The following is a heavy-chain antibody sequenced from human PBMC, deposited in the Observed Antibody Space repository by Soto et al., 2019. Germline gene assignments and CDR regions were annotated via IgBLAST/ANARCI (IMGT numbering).Heavy chain of an antibody. Sequence: QVQLVESGGGVVQPGTSLRLSCAASGFTFKTHALHWLRQAPGKGMEWMAVIAYDGNAKFYADSGKGRFTISRDNSKNALYLQINTLRNEDTAVYYCGKDVGDFVPYYYGVDVWGQGTTVTVSS. D-gene: IGHD1-26*01. V-gene: IGHV3-30*18. CDR1: GFTFKTHA. J-gene: IGHJ6*02. CDR3: GKDVGDFVPYYYGVDV. CDR2: IAYDGNAK.